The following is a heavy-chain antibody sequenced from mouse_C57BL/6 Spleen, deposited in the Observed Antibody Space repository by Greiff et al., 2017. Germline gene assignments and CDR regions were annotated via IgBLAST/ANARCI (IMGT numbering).Heavy chain of an antibody. CDR1: GFTFTDYY. V-gene: IGHV7-3*01. Sequence: EVHLVESGGGLVQPGGSLSLSCAASGFTFTDYYMSWVRQPPGKALEWLGFIRNKANGYTTEYSASVKGRFTISRDNSKSILYLQMNDLRAEDSATYYCARLETSRWYFDVWGTGTTVTVSS. CDR3: ARLETSRWYFDV. J-gene: IGHJ1*03. CDR2: IRNKANGYTT.